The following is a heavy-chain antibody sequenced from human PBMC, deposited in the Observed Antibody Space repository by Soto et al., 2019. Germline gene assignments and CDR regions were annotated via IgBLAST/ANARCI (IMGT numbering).Heavy chain of an antibody. CDR2: IYYSGST. J-gene: IGHJ5*02. Sequence: PSETLSLTCTVSGGSISSYYWSWIRQPPGKGLEWIGYIYYSGSTNYNPSLKSRVTISVDTSKNQFSLKLSSVTAADTAVYYSARVIVEKYNWFDPWGQGTLVTVSS. CDR1: GGSISSYY. V-gene: IGHV4-59*01. D-gene: IGHD1-26*01. CDR3: ARVIVEKYNWFDP.